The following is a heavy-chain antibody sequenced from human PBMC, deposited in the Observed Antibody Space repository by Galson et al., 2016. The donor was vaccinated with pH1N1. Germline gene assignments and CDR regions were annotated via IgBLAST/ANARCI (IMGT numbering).Heavy chain of an antibody. J-gene: IGHJ4*02. Sequence: SLRLSCAASGLTFNSYGMHWVRQAPGKGPEWVAFIRYDGSNKYYADSVKGRFTISRDNSKNMLYLQMNSLRTEDTAVYYCAKDRGYSNGRFFDYWGQGALVIVSS. V-gene: IGHV3-30*02. CDR1: GLTFNSYG. D-gene: IGHD5-12*01. CDR3: AKDRGYSNGRFFDY. CDR2: IRYDGSNK.